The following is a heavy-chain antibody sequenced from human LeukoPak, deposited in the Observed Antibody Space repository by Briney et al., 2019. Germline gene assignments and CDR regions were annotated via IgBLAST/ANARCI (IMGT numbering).Heavy chain of an antibody. CDR1: GFTFSSYW. CDR2: INSDGSST. Sequence: GGSLRLSCAASGFTFSSYWMHWVRQAPGKGLVWVSRINSDGSSTSYADSVKGRFTISRDNAKNTLYLQMNSLRAEDTAVYYCAKDGDPYYYDSSGYYSAWGQGTLVTVSS. CDR3: AKDGDPYYYDSSGYYSA. D-gene: IGHD3-22*01. V-gene: IGHV3-74*01. J-gene: IGHJ5*02.